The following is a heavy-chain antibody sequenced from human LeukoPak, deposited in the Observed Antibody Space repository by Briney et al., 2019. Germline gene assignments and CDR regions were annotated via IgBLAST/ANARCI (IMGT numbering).Heavy chain of an antibody. V-gene: IGHV3-66*01. CDR2: TYSGGST. CDR1: EFTFGDFA. D-gene: IGHD5-18*01. Sequence: PGGSLRLSCTASEFTFGDFAISWVRQAPGKGLEWVSVTYSGGSTYYADSVKGRFTISRDNSKNTLYLQMNSLRAEDTAVYYCARGVRSFGYLYYFDYWGQGTLVTVSS. J-gene: IGHJ4*02. CDR3: ARGVRSFGYLYYFDY.